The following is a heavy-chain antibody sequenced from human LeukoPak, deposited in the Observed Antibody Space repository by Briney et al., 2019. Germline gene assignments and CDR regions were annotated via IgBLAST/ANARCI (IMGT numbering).Heavy chain of an antibody. J-gene: IGHJ6*03. V-gene: IGHV3-7*01. CDR2: IKQDGSEK. Sequence: PGGSLRLSCAASGFTFSSYWMSWVRQAPGTGLEWVANIKQDGSEKYYVDSVKGRFTISRDNSKNTLYLQMNSLRAEDTAVYYCAREFTHYGPGVYYYYMDVWGKGTTVTVSS. CDR3: AREFTHYGPGVYYYYMDV. CDR1: GFTFSSYW. D-gene: IGHD3-10*01.